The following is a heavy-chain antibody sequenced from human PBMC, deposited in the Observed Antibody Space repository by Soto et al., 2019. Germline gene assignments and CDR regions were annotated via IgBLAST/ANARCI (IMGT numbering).Heavy chain of an antibody. D-gene: IGHD2-15*01. J-gene: IGHJ3*02. CDR2: IYYSGST. V-gene: IGHV4-31*03. CDR3: ARVPVGDIVVVVDTTDAFDI. Sequence: QVQLQESGPGLVKPSQTLSLTCTVSGGSISSGGYYWSWIRQHPGKGLEWIGYIYYSGSTSYNPSLKSRVTIAVDTSKNQFSLKLSSVTAADTAVYYCARVPVGDIVVVVDTTDAFDIWGQGTMVTVSS. CDR1: GGSISSGGYY.